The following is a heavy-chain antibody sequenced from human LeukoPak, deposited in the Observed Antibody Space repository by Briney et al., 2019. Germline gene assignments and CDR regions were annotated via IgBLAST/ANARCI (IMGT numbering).Heavy chain of an antibody. D-gene: IGHD6-6*01. V-gene: IGHV1-8*01. CDR3: ARGLYSSSSTLIYYYYYMDV. CDR1: GYTFTSYD. Sequence: ASVKVSCKASGYTFTSYDINWVRQATGQGLEWMGWMNPNSGNTGYAQKFQGRVTMTRNTSISTAYMELSSPRSEDTAVYYCARGLYSSSSTLIYYYYYMDVWGKGTTVTVSS. CDR2: MNPNSGNT. J-gene: IGHJ6*03.